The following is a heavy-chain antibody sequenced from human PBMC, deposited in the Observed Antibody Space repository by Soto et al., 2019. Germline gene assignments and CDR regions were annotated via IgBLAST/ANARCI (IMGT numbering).Heavy chain of an antibody. V-gene: IGHV1-18*01. CDR2: TSASTRNT. Sequence: ASVKVSCKASGYTFSDYAISWVRQAPGQGLEWMGWTSASTRNTDQAQNFQGRVIMTLDTSTNTAYMELRSLRSDDTAVYYCVRCYCSVGSCYACWHFDLWGRGTLVTVSS. CDR1: GYTFSDYA. D-gene: IGHD2-15*01. J-gene: IGHJ2*01. CDR3: VRCYCSVGSCYACWHFDL.